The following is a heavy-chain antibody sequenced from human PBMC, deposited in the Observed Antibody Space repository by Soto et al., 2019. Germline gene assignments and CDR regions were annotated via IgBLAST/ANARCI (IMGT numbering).Heavy chain of an antibody. CDR1: GGSVSSYY. V-gene: IGHV4-59*08. CDR3: ARHSNRNYGLYYFDF. Sequence: QVQLRESGPGLVKPSETLSLTCTVSGGSVSSYYWGWIRQPPGKALEWIGYIYYSGSTKYNPSLKSRVTMSVDTSNNQFSLSVSSVTAADTAVYYCARHSNRNYGLYYFDFWGLGAPVTVSS. CDR2: IYYSGST. D-gene: IGHD4-4*01. J-gene: IGHJ4*02.